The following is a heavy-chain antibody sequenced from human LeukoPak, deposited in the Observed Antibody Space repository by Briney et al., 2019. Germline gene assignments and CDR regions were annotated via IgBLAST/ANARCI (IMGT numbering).Heavy chain of an antibody. D-gene: IGHD3-16*01. CDR2: IYYSGST. J-gene: IGHJ5*02. Sequence: PSETLSLTCTVSGGSVSSGSYYWSWIRQPPGKGLEWIGYIYYSGSTNYNPSLKSRVTISVDMSKNQFSLKLSSVTAADTAVYYCAREHYDNWFDPWGQGTLVTVSS. V-gene: IGHV4-61*01. CDR1: GGSVSSGSYY. CDR3: AREHYDNWFDP.